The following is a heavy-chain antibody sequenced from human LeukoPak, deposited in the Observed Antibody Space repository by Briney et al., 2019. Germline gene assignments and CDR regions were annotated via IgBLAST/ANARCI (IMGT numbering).Heavy chain of an antibody. CDR3: ARDFRNLGMDV. CDR2: ISNSGFAT. Sequence: GGSLRLSCTASSFTLGDWYMSWIRQGPGKGLEWVSYISNSGFATYYADSVKGRFPVSRDNAKNSLFLQMDSLRAEDPAVYYCARDFRNLGMDVWGKGTTVTVSS. CDR1: SFTLGDWY. D-gene: IGHD3-16*01. V-gene: IGHV3-11*01. J-gene: IGHJ6*03.